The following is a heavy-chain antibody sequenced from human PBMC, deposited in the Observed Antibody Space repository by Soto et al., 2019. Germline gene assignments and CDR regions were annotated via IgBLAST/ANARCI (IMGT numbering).Heavy chain of an antibody. D-gene: IGHD3-10*01. V-gene: IGHV4-34*01. CDR3: ARGGLIRGVLYY. J-gene: IGHJ4*02. CDR2: INHSGST. Sequence: QVQLQQWGAGLLKPSETLSLTCAVYDGSSNNYYWSWIRQPPGQGLEWLGEINHSGSTNYNASLKSRVTISEDTSKKQFSLELRFVTAADTAVYYCARGGLIRGVLYYWGQGTLVTVSS. CDR1: DGSSNNYY.